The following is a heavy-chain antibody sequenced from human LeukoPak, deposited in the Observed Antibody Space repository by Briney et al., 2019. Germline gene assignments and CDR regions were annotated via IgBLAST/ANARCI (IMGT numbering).Heavy chain of an antibody. CDR1: GFTVSSNY. Sequence: PGGSLRLSCAASGFTVSSNYMSWVRQAPGEGLEWVSVIYSCGSTYYADSVKGRFTISRDNSKNTLYLQMNSLRAEDTAVYYCARDVEYCSGGSCYAYDYWGQGTLVTVSS. D-gene: IGHD2-15*01. J-gene: IGHJ4*02. V-gene: IGHV3-53*01. CDR3: ARDVEYCSGGSCYAYDY. CDR2: IYSCGST.